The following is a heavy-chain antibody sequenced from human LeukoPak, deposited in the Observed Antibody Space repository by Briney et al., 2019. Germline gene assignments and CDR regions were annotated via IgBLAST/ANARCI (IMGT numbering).Heavy chain of an antibody. D-gene: IGHD6-13*01. J-gene: IGHJ6*03. CDR1: GFTFSSYS. CDR3: AREEGQQLVGYYYYYMDV. CDR2: ISSSSSTI. Sequence: GRSLRLSCAASGFTFSSYSMNWVRQAPGKGLEWVSYISSSSSTIYYADSVKGRFTISRDNAKNSLYLQMNSLRAEDTAVYYCAREEGQQLVGYYYYYMDVWGKGTTVTVTS. V-gene: IGHV3-48*01.